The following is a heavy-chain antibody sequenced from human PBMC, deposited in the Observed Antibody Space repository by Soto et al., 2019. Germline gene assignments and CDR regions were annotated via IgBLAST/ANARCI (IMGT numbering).Heavy chain of an antibody. CDR1: GGTFSSYA. CDR2: IIPIFGTA. D-gene: IGHD3-22*01. CDR3: ARGQYYYDSSGYYYTNWFDP. Sequence: SVKVSCKASGGTFSSYAISWVRQAPGQGLEWMGGIIPIFGTANYAQKSQGRVTITADKSTSTAYMELSSLRSEDTAVYYCARGQYYYDSSGYYYTNWFDPWGQGTLVTAPQ. V-gene: IGHV1-69*06. J-gene: IGHJ5*02.